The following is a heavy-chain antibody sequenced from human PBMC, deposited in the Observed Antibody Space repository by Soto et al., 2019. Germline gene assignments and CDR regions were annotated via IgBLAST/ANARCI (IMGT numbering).Heavy chain of an antibody. D-gene: IGHD5-18*01. CDR2: IIPIFATV. J-gene: IGHJ4*02. Sequence: QVQLVQSGSEVKKPGSSVKVSCKASGGSFSSNPISWVRQAPGQGLEWMAGIIPIFATVHYAQKFQGRVTITADDSTSTAYMELTSLRSEDTAVYFCARVGRGYSSAPRYDFDDWGQGTLVTVSS. V-gene: IGHV1-69*01. CDR3: ARVGRGYSSAPRYDFDD. CDR1: GGSFSSNP.